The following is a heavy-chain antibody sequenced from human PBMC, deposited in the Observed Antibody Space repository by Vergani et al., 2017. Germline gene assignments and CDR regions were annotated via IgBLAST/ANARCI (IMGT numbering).Heavy chain of an antibody. CDR2: ISASGGNT. Sequence: EVQLLESGGGLVQLGGSLRLSCAASGFTFSNNAMTWVRQAPGKGLEWVSAISASGGNTYYADSVKGRFTISRDNSKNTVYRQMNSLRAEDTAVYYCAKSTTTTYFDYWGQGTLVTVSS. CDR1: GFTFSNNA. CDR3: AKSTTTTYFDY. V-gene: IGHV3-23*01. D-gene: IGHD1-1*01. J-gene: IGHJ4*02.